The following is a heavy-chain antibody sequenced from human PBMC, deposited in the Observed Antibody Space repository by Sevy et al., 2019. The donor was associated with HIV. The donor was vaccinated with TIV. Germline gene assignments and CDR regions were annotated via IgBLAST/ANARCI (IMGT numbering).Heavy chain of an antibody. J-gene: IGHJ3*02. CDR3: AKEHRIVVAGTVAFDI. V-gene: IGHV3-23*01. D-gene: IGHD6-19*01. Sequence: GGSLRLSCAASGFTFSTYHMSWVRQAPGKGLEWVSAISGRGSDTYYGDSVKGRCTISRDNSKNTLHLQMNSLRAEETATYFCAKEHRIVVAGTVAFDIWGQGTMVTVSS. CDR2: ISGRGSDT. CDR1: GFTFSTYH.